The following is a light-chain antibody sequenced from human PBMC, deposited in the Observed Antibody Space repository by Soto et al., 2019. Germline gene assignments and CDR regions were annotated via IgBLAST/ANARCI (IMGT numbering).Light chain of an antibody. J-gene: IGKJ2*01. CDR2: GAS. CDR3: QQYNKWPPYP. Sequence: EIVMTQSPATLSVSPGERATLSCRASQSVSSNLAWYQQKPGQAPRLLIYGASTRATGIPARLSGSGSGTEFTLTISSLLSEDFAVYYCQQYNKWPPYPFGQGNKLELK. CDR1: QSVSSN. V-gene: IGKV3-15*01.